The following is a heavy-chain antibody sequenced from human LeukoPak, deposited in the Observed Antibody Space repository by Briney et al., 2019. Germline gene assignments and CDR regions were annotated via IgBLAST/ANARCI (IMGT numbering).Heavy chain of an antibody. CDR1: GYTFTGYY. D-gene: IGHD5-12*01. V-gene: IGHV1-2*02. CDR2: INPNSGGT. J-gene: IGHJ4*02. Sequence: GASVKVSCKASGYTFTGYYMHWVRQAPGQGLEWMGWINPNSGGTNYAQKFQGRVTMTRDTSISTAYMELSRLRSDDTAVYYCARDIVATIWKIIDYWGQGTLVTVSS. CDR3: ARDIVATIWKIIDY.